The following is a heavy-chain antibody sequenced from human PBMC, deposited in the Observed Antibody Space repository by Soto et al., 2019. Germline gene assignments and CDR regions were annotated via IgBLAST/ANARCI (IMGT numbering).Heavy chain of an antibody. J-gene: IGHJ5*02. Sequence: QVQLQQWGAGLLKPSETLSLTCAVYGGSFSGYYWSWIRQPPGKGLEWIGEINHSGSTNYNPSLKSRVTISVDTSKNQFSLKLSSVTAADTAVYYCARRVVVVPAASSPNWFDPWGQGTLVTVSS. CDR3: ARRVVVVPAASSPNWFDP. D-gene: IGHD2-2*01. CDR1: GGSFSGYY. CDR2: INHSGST. V-gene: IGHV4-34*01.